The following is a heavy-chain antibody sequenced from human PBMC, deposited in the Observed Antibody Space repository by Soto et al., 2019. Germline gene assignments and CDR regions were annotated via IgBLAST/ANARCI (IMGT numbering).Heavy chain of an antibody. V-gene: IGHV4-31*02. CDR1: GRLFISGDDD. Sequence: QTVTWTFWGRLFISGDDDWCWIRQHPGKGLEWIGYIHYSGTAHYNPSLKSRVTISVDTSRNQFSLKLTSVTAADTAVYYCSRDIGGTKCNPNWFDSWGQGTQVTV. J-gene: IGHJ5*01. CDR2: IHYSGTA. D-gene: IGHD1-7*01. CDR3: SRDIGGTKCNPNWFDS.